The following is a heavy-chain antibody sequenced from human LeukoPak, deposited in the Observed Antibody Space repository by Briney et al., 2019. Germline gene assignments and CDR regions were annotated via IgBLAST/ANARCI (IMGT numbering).Heavy chain of an antibody. CDR2: IYYSGTT. CDR1: GGSISRSSYY. Sequence: SETLSLTCTVSGGSISRSSYYWGWIRQPPGKGLEWIGSIYYSGTTYSNPSLKSRVTISVDTSKNQFSLKLRSVTAADTAVYYCARPAGIVGATRGYFDYWGQGTLVTVSS. CDR3: ARPAGIVGATRGYFDY. J-gene: IGHJ4*02. D-gene: IGHD1-26*01. V-gene: IGHV4-39*01.